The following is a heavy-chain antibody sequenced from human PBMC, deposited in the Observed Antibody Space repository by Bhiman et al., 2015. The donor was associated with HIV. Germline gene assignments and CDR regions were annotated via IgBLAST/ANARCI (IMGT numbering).Heavy chain of an antibody. J-gene: IGHJ4*02. CDR3: AREFTGYSSSNFDY. Sequence: EMQLVESGGGLVQPGGSLRLSCAASGFTFSSYWMSWVRQAPGKGLEWVANIKQDGSEKYYVDSVKGRFTISRDNAKNSLYLQMNSLRAEDTAVYYCAREFTGYSSSNFDYWGQGTLVTVSS. D-gene: IGHD6-13*01. CDR1: GFTFSSYW. CDR2: IKQDGSEK. V-gene: IGHV3-7*01.